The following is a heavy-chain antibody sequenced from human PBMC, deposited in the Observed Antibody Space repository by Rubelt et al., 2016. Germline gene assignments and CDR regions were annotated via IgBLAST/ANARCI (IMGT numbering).Heavy chain of an antibody. CDR2: ISCDATNT. CDR3: ARVGGLWFGESHFDY. D-gene: IGHD3-10*01. V-gene: IGHV3-30*04. J-gene: IGHJ4*02. Sequence: RLSCAASGYTFSSYDMSWVRQAPGKGLEWVAFISCDATNTYFADSVKGRFTISRDKSKNSLYLQMNSLRAEDTAVYYCARVGGLWFGESHFDYWGQGTLVTVSS. CDR1: GYTFSSYD.